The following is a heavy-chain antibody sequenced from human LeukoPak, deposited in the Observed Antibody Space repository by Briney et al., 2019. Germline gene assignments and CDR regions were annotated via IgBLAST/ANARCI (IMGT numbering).Heavy chain of an antibody. CDR1: GGSFSGYY. CDR2: INHSGST. D-gene: IGHD3-22*01. V-gene: IGHV4-34*01. Sequence: SETLSLTCAVYGGSFSGYYWSWIRQPPGKGLEWIGEINHSGSTNYNPSLKSRVTISVDTSKNQFSLKLSSVTAADTAVYYCAREAGYYYDSSGYGGFDYWGQGTLVTVSS. CDR3: AREAGYYYDSSGYGGFDY. J-gene: IGHJ4*02.